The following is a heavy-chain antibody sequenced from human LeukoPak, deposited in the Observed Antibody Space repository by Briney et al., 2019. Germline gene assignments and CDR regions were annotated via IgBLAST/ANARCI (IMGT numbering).Heavy chain of an antibody. V-gene: IGHV3-48*01. D-gene: IGHD6-19*01. CDR2: ISSSSSTI. J-gene: IGHJ4*02. Sequence: GGSLRLSCAASGFTFSSYSMNWVRQAPGKGLEWVSYISSSSSTIYYADSVKGRFTISRDNDKNSLYLQMNSLRAEDTAVYYCARTRGPGYSSGWYRVYYFDYWGQGTLVTVSS. CDR3: ARTRGPGYSSGWYRVYYFDY. CDR1: GFTFSSYS.